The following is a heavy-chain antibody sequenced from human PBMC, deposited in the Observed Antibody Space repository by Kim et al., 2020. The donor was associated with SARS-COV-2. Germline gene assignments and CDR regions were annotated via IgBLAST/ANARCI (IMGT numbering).Heavy chain of an antibody. D-gene: IGHD3-10*01. Sequence: DSVTGRVTISRDNSKSTLYLEMVGLRAEDTAVYYCAKHYGSGSGTDYFDYWGQGTLVTVSS. V-gene: IGHV3-23*01. CDR3: AKHYGSGSGTDYFDY. J-gene: IGHJ4*02.